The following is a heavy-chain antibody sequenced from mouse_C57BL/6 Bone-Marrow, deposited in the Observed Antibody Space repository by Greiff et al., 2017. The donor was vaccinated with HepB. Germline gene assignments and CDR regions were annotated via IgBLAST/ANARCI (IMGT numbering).Heavy chain of an antibody. V-gene: IGHV1-59*01. J-gene: IGHJ3*01. Sequence: QVQLQQPGAELVRPGTSVKLSCKASGYTFTSYWMHWVKQRPGQGLEWIGVIDPSDSYTNYNQKFKGKATLTVDTSSSTAYMQLSSLTSEDSAVYDCARSGGDSSGSFAYWGQGTLVTVSA. D-gene: IGHD3-2*02. CDR2: IDPSDSYT. CDR1: GYTFTSYW. CDR3: ARSGGDSSGSFAY.